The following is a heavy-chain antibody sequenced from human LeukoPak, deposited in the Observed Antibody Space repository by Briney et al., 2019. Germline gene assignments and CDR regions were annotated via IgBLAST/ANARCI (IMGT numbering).Heavy chain of an antibody. CDR3: ARDAPYDSSGYYYYYYYYYMDV. V-gene: IGHV4-4*07. CDR1: GGSISSYY. Sequence: SETLSLTCTVSGGSISSYYWSWIRQPAGKGLEWIGRIYTSGSTNYNPSLKSRVTMSVDTPKNQFSLKLSSVTAADTAVYYCARDAPYDSSGYYYYYYYYYMDVWGKGTTVTVSS. CDR2: IYTSGST. D-gene: IGHD3-22*01. J-gene: IGHJ6*03.